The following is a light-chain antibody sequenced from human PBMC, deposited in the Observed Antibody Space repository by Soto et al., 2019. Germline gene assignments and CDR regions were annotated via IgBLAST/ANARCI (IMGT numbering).Light chain of an antibody. Sequence: DIQMTQSPSTLSASEGDRVTISRRASQSVSIWLAWYQQKPGRAPKLLIYKSSILASGVPSRFSGSGSGTEFTLTISSLQPDDFATYYCQQFNTSPWTFGQGTKVDIK. CDR2: KSS. CDR3: QQFNTSPWT. CDR1: QSVSIW. V-gene: IGKV1-5*03. J-gene: IGKJ1*01.